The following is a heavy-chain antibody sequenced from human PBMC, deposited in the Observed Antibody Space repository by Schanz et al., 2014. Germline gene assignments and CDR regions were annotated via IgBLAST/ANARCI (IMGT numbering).Heavy chain of an antibody. J-gene: IGHJ6*02. CDR3: VKDLQRELLRDDHYYGMDV. V-gene: IGHV3-21*01. CDR2: ISSRSSYI. D-gene: IGHD1-26*01. CDR1: GFIFSTYN. Sequence: EVQLVESGGGLVQPGGSLRLSCAASGFIFSTYNMNWVRQAPGKGREWVSSISSRSSYIYYTDSVKGRFTISRDNAKKSLFLQLNSLRPEDTAVYYCVKDLQRELLRDDHYYGMDVWGQGTTVTVSS.